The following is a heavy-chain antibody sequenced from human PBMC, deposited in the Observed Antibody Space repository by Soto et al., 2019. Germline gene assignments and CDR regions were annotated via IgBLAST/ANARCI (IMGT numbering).Heavy chain of an antibody. CDR1: GYTLTANY. CDR2: INPSGNT. CDR3: VRPPGSLSDWYYFDS. Sequence: GASVKVSCKASGYTLTANYLHWVRQAPGQGLEWMGRINPSGNTNYAQRFQGRVTMTWDASLNTAYLELSSLKSENTAVYYCVRPPGSLSDWYYFDSWGQGTLVTVSS. D-gene: IGHD3-9*01. V-gene: IGHV1-2*02. J-gene: IGHJ4*02.